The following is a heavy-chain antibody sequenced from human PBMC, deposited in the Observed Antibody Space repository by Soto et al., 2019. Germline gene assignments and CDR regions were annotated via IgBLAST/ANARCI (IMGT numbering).Heavy chain of an antibody. CDR3: ARGARQQLVYYCYGMDV. J-gene: IGHJ6*02. V-gene: IGHV3-30-3*01. CDR2: ISYDGSNK. D-gene: IGHD6-13*01. Sequence: QVQLVESGGGVVQPGRSLRLSCAASGFTFSSYAMHWVRQAPGKGLEWVAVISYDGSNKYYADSVKGRFTISRDNSKNTLYLQMNSLRAEDTAVYYCARGARQQLVYYCYGMDVWGQGTTVTVSS. CDR1: GFTFSSYA.